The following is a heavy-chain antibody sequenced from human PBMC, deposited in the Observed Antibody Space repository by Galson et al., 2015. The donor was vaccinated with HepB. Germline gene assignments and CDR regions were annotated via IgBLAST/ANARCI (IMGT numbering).Heavy chain of an antibody. J-gene: IGHJ4*02. V-gene: IGHV3-33*06. Sequence: LRLSCAASGFTFSSYGMHWVRQAPGKGLEWVAVIWYDGSNKYYADSVKGRFTISRDNSKNTLYLQMNSLRAEDTAVYYCAKALVEMATGHWGQGTLVTVSS. D-gene: IGHD5-24*01. CDR2: IWYDGSNK. CDR1: GFTFSSYG. CDR3: AKALVEMATGH.